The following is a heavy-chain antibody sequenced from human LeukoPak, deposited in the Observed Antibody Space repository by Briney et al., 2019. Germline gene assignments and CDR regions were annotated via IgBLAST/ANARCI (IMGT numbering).Heavy chain of an antibody. Sequence: PSETLSLTCTVSGGSTSSYYWSWIRQPPGKGLEWIGYIYYSGSTNYNPSLKSRVTISVDTSKNQFSLKLSSVTAADTAVYYCARLQDGDYRRLGVNWFDPWGQGTLVTVSS. CDR1: GGSTSSYY. CDR2: IYYSGST. V-gene: IGHV4-59*01. D-gene: IGHD4-17*01. CDR3: ARLQDGDYRRLGVNWFDP. J-gene: IGHJ5*02.